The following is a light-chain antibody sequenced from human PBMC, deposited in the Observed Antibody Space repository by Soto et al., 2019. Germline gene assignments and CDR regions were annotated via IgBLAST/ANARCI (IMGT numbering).Light chain of an antibody. Sequence: EIVLTQSPATLSLSPGERATLSCRASQSVSSYLAWYQQKPGQAPRLLTYAPSNRATGIPARFSGSGSGTDFTLTISSLEPEDFAVYYCQQRSNWPFALTFGGGTKVEIK. CDR3: QQRSNWPFALT. V-gene: IGKV3-11*01. CDR1: QSVSSY. J-gene: IGKJ4*01. CDR2: APS.